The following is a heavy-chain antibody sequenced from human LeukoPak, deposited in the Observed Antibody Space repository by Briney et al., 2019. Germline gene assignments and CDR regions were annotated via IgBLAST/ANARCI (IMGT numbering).Heavy chain of an antibody. CDR2: IYTSGST. V-gene: IGHV4-4*07. CDR1: GGSISSYY. D-gene: IGHD3-10*01. Sequence: SETLSLTCTVSGGSISSYYWSWIRQPAGKGLEWIGRIYTSGSTNYNPSLKSRVTMSVDTSKNQFSLKLSSVTAADTAVYYCARLSMVRGVDYYYYGMDVWGQGTTVTVSS. J-gene: IGHJ6*02. CDR3: ARLSMVRGVDYYYYGMDV.